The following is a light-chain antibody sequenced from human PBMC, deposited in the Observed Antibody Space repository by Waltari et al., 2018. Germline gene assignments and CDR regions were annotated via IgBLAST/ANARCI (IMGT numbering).Light chain of an antibody. J-gene: IGKJ2*01. Sequence: EIVMTQSPATLSVSPGERATLSCRARQSVGSNLAWYQQKPGQAPRLLIYAASTRATGIPARFSGSGSGTEFTLTISSLQSEDFGVYYCQQYNNWPRTFGQGTKLEIK. CDR1: QSVGSN. V-gene: IGKV3-15*01. CDR3: QQYNNWPRT. CDR2: AAS.